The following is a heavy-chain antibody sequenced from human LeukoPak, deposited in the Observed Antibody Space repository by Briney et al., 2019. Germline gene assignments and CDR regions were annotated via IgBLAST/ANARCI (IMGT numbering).Heavy chain of an antibody. D-gene: IGHD1-7*01. J-gene: IGHJ4*02. CDR1: GFTFSETC. CDR3: ARALWKYKFNG. Sequence: GGYLRLSCAASGFTFSETCMNWVRIVPGKGLVWVSRISPDGTSTGYADTVTGRFTVSRDNAKSTLYLQMNSLRAEDTGVCYCARALWKYKFNGGGQGELVTLSS. V-gene: IGHV3-74*01. CDR2: ISPDGTST.